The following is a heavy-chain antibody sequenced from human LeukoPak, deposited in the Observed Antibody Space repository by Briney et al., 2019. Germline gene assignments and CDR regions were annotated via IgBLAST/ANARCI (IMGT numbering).Heavy chain of an antibody. D-gene: IGHD6-19*01. J-gene: IGHJ4*02. CDR1: GGSISSSSYY. V-gene: IGHV4-39*07. CDR2: IYYSGST. CDR3: AGERGEEYSSGWYKRNYFDN. Sequence: SGTLSLTCTVSGGSISSSSYYWGWIRQPPGKGLEWIGSIYYSGSTYYNPSLKSRVTISVDTSKNQFSLKLSSVTAADTAVYYCAGERGEEYSSGWYKRNYFDNWGQGIRVTVSS.